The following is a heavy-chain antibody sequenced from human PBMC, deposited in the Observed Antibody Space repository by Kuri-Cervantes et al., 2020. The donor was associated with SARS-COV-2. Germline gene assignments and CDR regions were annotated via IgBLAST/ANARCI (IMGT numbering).Heavy chain of an antibody. CDR2: INHSGST. J-gene: IGHJ5*02. V-gene: IGHV4-34*01. Sequence: GSLRLSCAASGFTFSDYYMSWIRQPPGKGLEWIGEINHSGSTNYNPSLKSRVTISVDTSKNQFSLKLSSVTAADTAVYYCARGQGYCSGGSCYFRWFDPWGQGTLVTVSS. CDR3: ARGQGYCSGGSCYFRWFDP. D-gene: IGHD2-15*01. CDR1: GFTFSDYY.